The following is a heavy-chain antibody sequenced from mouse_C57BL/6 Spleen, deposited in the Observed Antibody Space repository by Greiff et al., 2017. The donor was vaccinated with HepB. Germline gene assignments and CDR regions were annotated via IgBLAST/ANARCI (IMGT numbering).Heavy chain of an antibody. Sequence: VKLMESGAELVRPGASVTLSCKASGYTFTDYEMHWVKQTPVHGLEWIGAIDPETGGTAYNQKFKGKAILTADKSSSTAYMELRSLTSEDSAVYYCTRHLYFDYWGQGTTLTVSS. J-gene: IGHJ2*01. CDR3: TRHLYFDY. CDR1: GYTFTDYE. CDR2: IDPETGGT. V-gene: IGHV1-15*01.